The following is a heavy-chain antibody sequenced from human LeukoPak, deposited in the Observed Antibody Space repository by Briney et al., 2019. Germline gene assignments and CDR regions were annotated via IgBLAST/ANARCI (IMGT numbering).Heavy chain of an antibody. CDR3: VRDRGDYYGSGNAYFDY. Sequence: ASVKVSCKASGYTFTNYGISWVRQAPGQGLEWMGWISAYNGYTNYAQNLQGRVTMTTDTSTSTAYMELRSLRSDDTAVYYCVRDRGDYYGSGNAYFDYWGQGTLVTVSS. CDR1: GYTFTNYG. D-gene: IGHD3-10*01. CDR2: ISAYNGYT. J-gene: IGHJ4*02. V-gene: IGHV1-18*01.